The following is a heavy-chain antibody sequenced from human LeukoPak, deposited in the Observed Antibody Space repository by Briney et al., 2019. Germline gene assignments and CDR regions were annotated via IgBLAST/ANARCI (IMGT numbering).Heavy chain of an antibody. Sequence: SETLFLTCTVSGGSISSYYWSWIRQPPGKGLEWIGYMYYSGSTNYNPSLKSRVTISVDTSKNQFSLKLSSVTAADTAVYYCARGRPSIVGAGYYYYYYMDVWGKGTTVTVSS. V-gene: IGHV4-59*01. D-gene: IGHD1-26*01. CDR2: MYYSGST. J-gene: IGHJ6*03. CDR1: GGSISSYY. CDR3: ARGRPSIVGAGYYYYYYMDV.